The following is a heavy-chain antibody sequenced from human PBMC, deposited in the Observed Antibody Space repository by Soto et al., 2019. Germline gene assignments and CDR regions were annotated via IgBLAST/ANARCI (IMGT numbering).Heavy chain of an antibody. CDR3: AKEMFPRTVLDSSSPWGDF. CDR2: TSYGGSHK. J-gene: IGHJ4*02. CDR1: GFTFKTYS. V-gene: IGHV3-30*18. Sequence: GGSLRLSCVASGFTFKTYSMNWVRQAPGKGLVWVAVTSYGGSHKYYAGSVKGRFTISRDDSKNTVYLQMNSLKTDDTAVYYCAKEMFPRTVLDSSSPWGDFWGRGSLVTVSS. D-gene: IGHD2-15*01.